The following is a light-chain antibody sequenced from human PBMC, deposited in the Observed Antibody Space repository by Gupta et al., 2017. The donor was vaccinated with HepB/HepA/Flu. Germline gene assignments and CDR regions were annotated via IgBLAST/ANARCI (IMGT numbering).Light chain of an antibody. V-gene: IGKV3-15*01. Sequence: IFLTQSPATLSVSPGERATLSCRASQSVSINLAWYQQKPGQPPTLLIYDASTRATGIPARFSGRGYGTEFTLTISSRQVGDFAVYFCQQYKDWAQLTFGGGTKVEIK. CDR2: DAS. CDR1: QSVSIN. J-gene: IGKJ4*01. CDR3: QQYKDWAQLT.